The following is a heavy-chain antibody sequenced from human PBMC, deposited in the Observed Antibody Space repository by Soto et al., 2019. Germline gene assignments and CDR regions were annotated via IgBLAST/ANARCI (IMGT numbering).Heavy chain of an antibody. D-gene: IGHD5-12*01. V-gene: IGHV3-30*18. CDR3: AKDIVRSLIVATIAYYYYGMDV. CDR2: ISYDGSNK. CDR1: GFTFSNAW. Sequence: PGGSLRLSCAASGFTFSNAWMSWVRQAPGKGLEWVAVISYDGSNKYYADSVKGRFTISRDNSKNTLYLQMNSLRAEDTAVYYCAKDIVRSLIVATIAYYYYGMDVWGQGTTVTVSS. J-gene: IGHJ6*02.